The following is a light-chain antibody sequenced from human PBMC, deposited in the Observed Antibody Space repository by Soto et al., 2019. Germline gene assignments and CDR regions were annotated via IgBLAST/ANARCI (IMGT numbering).Light chain of an antibody. CDR2: DIS. V-gene: IGLV2-14*01. CDR1: SSDVGGYNY. J-gene: IGLJ1*01. CDR3: SSYTSSSTLGV. Sequence: VLTQPASVSGSPGQSITISCTGTSSDVGGYNYVSWYQQHPGKAPKLMIYDISNRPSGVSNRFSGSKSGNTASLTISGLQAEDEADYYCSSYTSSSTLGVFGTGTKVTVL.